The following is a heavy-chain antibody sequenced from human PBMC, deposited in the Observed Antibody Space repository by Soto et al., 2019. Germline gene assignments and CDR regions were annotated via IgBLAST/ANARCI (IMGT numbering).Heavy chain of an antibody. D-gene: IGHD3-3*01. J-gene: IGHJ3*02. V-gene: IGHV1-2*02. CDR3: AKGGGVGVAGSAAFDM. CDR2: INPATGAA. Sequence: QLHLVQSGAVVKKPGASVTVSCSASGYPVTAYYMHWVRQAPGRGLEWMGGINPATGAAKYTQTCLGRVTLTRDPSTSTGFMEMSGLTSEDTAVFYCAKGGGVGVAGSAAFDMWGQGTLVTVSS. CDR1: GYPVTAYY.